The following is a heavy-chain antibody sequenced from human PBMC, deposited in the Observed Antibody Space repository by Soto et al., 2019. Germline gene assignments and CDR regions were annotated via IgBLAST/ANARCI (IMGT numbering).Heavy chain of an antibody. CDR1: GFTLTDYY. CDR3: ARRTRGGSYQYYFDQ. CDR2: TSSSSSHT. Sequence: QVQLVESGGGLVKPGGSLRLSCAASGFTLTDYYMSWIRQAPGKGLEWVSYTSSSSSHTNYADSVKGRFTISRDNAKNSLYLQMNSLRAEDTAVYYCARRTRGGSYQYYFDQWGLGTLVTVSS. D-gene: IGHD1-26*01. V-gene: IGHV3-11*05. J-gene: IGHJ4*02.